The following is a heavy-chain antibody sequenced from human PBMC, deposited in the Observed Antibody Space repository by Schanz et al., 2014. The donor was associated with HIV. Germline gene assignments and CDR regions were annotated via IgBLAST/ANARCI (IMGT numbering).Heavy chain of an antibody. CDR3: ARLRGFLWFGDHPYSFDY. CDR1: GFSFSDYH. CDR2: LSGSGSNI. Sequence: VQMLESGGGSVQPGGSLRLSCTASGFSFSDYHMSWIRQAPGKGLEWVSSLSGSGSNIYYADSVKGRFTISRDNGKNSLFLQMNSLRAEDTAVYYCARLRGFLWFGDHPYSFDYGGQGTLVTVSS. D-gene: IGHD3-10*01. V-gene: IGHV3-11*01. J-gene: IGHJ4*02.